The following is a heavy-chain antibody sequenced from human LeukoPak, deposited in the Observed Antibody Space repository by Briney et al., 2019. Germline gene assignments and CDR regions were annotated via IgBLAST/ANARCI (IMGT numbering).Heavy chain of an antibody. CDR1: GFTFSSYT. CDR3: ATRIAVAGHNLDY. J-gene: IGHJ4*02. V-gene: IGHV3-21*01. CDR2: ISSSSRYI. D-gene: IGHD6-19*01. Sequence: KPGGSLRLSCAASGFTFSSYTMNWVRQAPGKGLEWVSSISSSSRYIYHADSVKGRFTISRDNAKNSLYLQMNSLRAEDTAVYYCATRIAVAGHNLDYWGQGTLVTVSS.